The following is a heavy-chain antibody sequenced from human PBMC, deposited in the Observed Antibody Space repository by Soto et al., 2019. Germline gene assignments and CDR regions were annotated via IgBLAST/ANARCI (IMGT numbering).Heavy chain of an antibody. CDR2: IGTAGDT. V-gene: IGHV3-13*01. D-gene: IGHD6-6*01. J-gene: IGHJ6*02. Sequence: GGSLRLSCAASGFTFSSYDMHWVRQDTGKGLEWVSAIGTAGDTYYPGSVKGRFTISRENAKNSLYLQMNSLRAEDTAVYYCARDSRRIAARRFGNYYYGMDVWGQGTTVTVSS. CDR3: ARDSRRIAARRFGNYYYGMDV. CDR1: GFTFSSYD.